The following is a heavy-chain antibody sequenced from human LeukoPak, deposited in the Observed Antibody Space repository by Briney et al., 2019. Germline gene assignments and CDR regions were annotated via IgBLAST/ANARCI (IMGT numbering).Heavy chain of an antibody. CDR2: IGGSGGST. V-gene: IGHV3-23*01. Sequence: GGSQRLSCAASGFTFSSYAMSWVRQAPGKGLEWVSAIGGSGGSTYYADSVKGRFTISRDNSKNTLYLQMNSLRAEDTAVYYCAKDLTRYDFWSGYSHFDYWGQGILVTVSS. CDR3: AKDLTRYDFWSGYSHFDY. J-gene: IGHJ4*02. CDR1: GFTFSSYA. D-gene: IGHD3-3*01.